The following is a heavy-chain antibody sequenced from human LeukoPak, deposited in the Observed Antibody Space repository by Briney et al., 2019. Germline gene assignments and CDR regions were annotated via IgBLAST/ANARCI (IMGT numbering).Heavy chain of an antibody. D-gene: IGHD1-26*01. CDR1: GFNFSLYG. Sequence: PGGSLRLSCAASGFNFSLYGMSWVRQAPGKGLEWVSSISSGSGYIYYADSLKGRFTISRDNAKNSVYLQMNSLRAEDTAVYYCAFEIGRSQGAFDIWGQGTMITVSS. V-gene: IGHV3-21*01. CDR2: ISSGSGYI. CDR3: AFEIGRSQGAFDI. J-gene: IGHJ3*02.